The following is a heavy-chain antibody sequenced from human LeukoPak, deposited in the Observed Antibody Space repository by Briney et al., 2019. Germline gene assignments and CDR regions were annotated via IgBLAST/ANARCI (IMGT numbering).Heavy chain of an antibody. CDR1: GFTFSTFS. D-gene: IGHD2-15*01. J-gene: IGHJ5*01. CDR3: ARAVGYCSGGSCYRWFAS. CDR2: ISTGRVVI. Sequence: AGGSLRLSCAASGFTFSTFSMSWVRQAPGKGLEWISYISTGRVVIYYADSVKGRFTTSRDDAGTSVSLHMNSLRADDSAVYYCARAVGYCSGGSCYRWFASWGQGTLVTVSS. V-gene: IGHV3-48*01.